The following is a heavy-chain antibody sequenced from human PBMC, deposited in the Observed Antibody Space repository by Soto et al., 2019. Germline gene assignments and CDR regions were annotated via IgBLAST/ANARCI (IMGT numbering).Heavy chain of an antibody. J-gene: IGHJ5*02. CDR3: ARQTGIAVAASVNWFDP. Sequence: SVNVSCKSSGGTFSSYSMSWVRQAPGQGLEWMGGIIPIFGTANYAQKFQGRVTITADESTSTAYMELSSLRSEDTAVYYCARQTGIAVAASVNWFDPWGQGTLVTVSS. CDR1: GGTFSSYS. D-gene: IGHD6-19*01. CDR2: IIPIFGTA. V-gene: IGHV1-69*13.